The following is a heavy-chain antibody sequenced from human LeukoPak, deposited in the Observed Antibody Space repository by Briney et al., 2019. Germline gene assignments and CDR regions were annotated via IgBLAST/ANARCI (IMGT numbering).Heavy chain of an antibody. Sequence: VKPSETLSLTCTVSGYSISSGNYWGWIRQPPGKGPEWIASIADGGSSYYNPSLKSPFSISVDTSKNQFALRLSFVTAADTAVYYCARDGDFYYFDYWGQGTLVPVSS. CDR3: ARDGDFYYFDY. CDR2: IADGGSS. J-gene: IGHJ4*02. CDR1: GYSISSGNY. V-gene: IGHV4-38-2*02.